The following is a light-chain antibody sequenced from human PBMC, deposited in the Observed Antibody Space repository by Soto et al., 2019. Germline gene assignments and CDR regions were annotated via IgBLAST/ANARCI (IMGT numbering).Light chain of an antibody. Sequence: DIQLTQSPSFLSASVGDRVTITCRASHGLSSYLAWYQQKPGMAPKLLIYSTSTLQSGVPARFSGSASVTEFTLTISSLQPEDFATYYCQQLNSYPITFGPGTKVDI. J-gene: IGKJ3*01. CDR2: STS. V-gene: IGKV1-9*01. CDR3: QQLNSYPIT. CDR1: HGLSSY.